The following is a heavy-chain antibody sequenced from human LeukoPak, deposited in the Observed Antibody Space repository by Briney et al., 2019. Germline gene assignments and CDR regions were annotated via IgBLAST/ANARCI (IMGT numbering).Heavy chain of an antibody. CDR3: ARILRDYYYYMDV. D-gene: IGHD4-17*01. J-gene: IGHJ6*03. V-gene: IGHV3-7*01. CDR1: GFTFSSYW. Sequence: GGSLRLSCAASGFTFSSYWMSWVRQAPGKGLEWVANIKQDGSEKYYVDSVKGRFTISRDNAKNSLYLQMDSLRAEDTAVYYCARILRDYYYYMDVWGKGTTVTVSS. CDR2: IKQDGSEK.